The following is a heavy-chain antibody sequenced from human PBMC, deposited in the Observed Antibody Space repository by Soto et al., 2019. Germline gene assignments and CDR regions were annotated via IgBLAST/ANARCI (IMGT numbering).Heavy chain of an antibody. CDR1: GFTFSSYW. V-gene: IGHV3-7*01. CDR3: ARLNRIVARADC. D-gene: IGHD6-6*01. Sequence: EVQLVESGGGLVQPGGSLRLSCAASGFTFSSYWMSWVRQAPGKGLEWVANIRQDGSEKNYVDSVEGRFTISRDNAKNSLYLQMNSLRDEDTAVYYCARLNRIVARADCWGQGTLVTVSS. CDR2: IRQDGSEK. J-gene: IGHJ4*02.